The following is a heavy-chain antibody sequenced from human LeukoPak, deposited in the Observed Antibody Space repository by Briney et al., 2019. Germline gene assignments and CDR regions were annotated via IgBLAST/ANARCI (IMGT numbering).Heavy chain of an antibody. D-gene: IGHD5-18*01. CDR3: ARDPGYSAFDV. Sequence: PGGSLRLSCAASGFTFSSYWMSWVRQAPGKGPEFVANIKEDGSEKSYVDSVKGRFTISRDSAKKSVSLQMSSLRVEDTAVYYCARDPGYSAFDVWGQGAMVIVSS. CDR1: GFTFSSYW. J-gene: IGHJ3*01. CDR2: IKEDGSEK. V-gene: IGHV3-7*01.